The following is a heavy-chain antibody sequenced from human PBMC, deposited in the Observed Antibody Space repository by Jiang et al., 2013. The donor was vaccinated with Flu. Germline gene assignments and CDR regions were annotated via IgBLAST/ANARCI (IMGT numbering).Heavy chain of an antibody. V-gene: IGHV3-43D*04. J-gene: IGHJ6*02. Sequence: VQLVESGGVVVQPGGSLRLSCAASGFTFDDYAMHWVRQVPGKGPEWVSVISWNGGFTSYADSVEGRFSISRDNKKNSLFLQMNSLRAGDSALYYCAKDISLGYCSGRDCHYGLDVWGQGTTVTVSS. D-gene: IGHD2-15*01. CDR3: AKDISLGYCSGRDCHYGLDV. CDR2: ISWNGGFT. CDR1: GFTFDDYA.